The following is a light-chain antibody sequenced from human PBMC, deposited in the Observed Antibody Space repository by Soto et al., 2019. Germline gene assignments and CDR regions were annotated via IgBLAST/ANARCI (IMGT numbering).Light chain of an antibody. Sequence: IVMTQSPATLSVSPGERATLSCRASQSVSDSLAWYQQKPGQAPRLLIHGATTRATGIPDRFSGSGSGTEFTLTISSLQSEDFAVYYCQQYDNWPPLTFGGGTKVEIK. CDR2: GAT. CDR3: QQYDNWPPLT. J-gene: IGKJ4*01. CDR1: QSVSDS. V-gene: IGKV3-15*01.